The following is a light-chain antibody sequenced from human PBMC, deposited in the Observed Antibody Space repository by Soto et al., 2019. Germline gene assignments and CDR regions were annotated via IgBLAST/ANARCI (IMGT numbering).Light chain of an antibody. J-gene: IGKJ1*01. CDR1: QDISNY. CDR2: AAS. CDR3: QQSYSTPPRT. Sequence: DIQMTQSPSSLSASVGDRVTITCQTSQDISNYLNWYQQKPGKAPKLLIYAASSLQSGVLSRFSGSGSGTDFTLTISSLQPEDFATYYCQQSYSTPPRTFGQGNKVEIK. V-gene: IGKV1-39*01.